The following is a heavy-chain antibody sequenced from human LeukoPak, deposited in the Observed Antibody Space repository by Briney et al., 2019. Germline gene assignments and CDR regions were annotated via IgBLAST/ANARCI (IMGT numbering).Heavy chain of an antibody. Sequence: GGSLRLSCAASGFTFSSYDMHWVRQATGKGLEWVSAIGTAGDTYYPGSVKGRFTISRENAKNSLYLQMNSLRAGDTAVYYCARARQLYSGYEGPRWYFDLWGRGTLVTVSS. CDR2: IGTAGDT. V-gene: IGHV3-13*04. CDR3: ARARQLYSGYEGPRWYFDL. CDR1: GFTFSSYD. D-gene: IGHD5-12*01. J-gene: IGHJ2*01.